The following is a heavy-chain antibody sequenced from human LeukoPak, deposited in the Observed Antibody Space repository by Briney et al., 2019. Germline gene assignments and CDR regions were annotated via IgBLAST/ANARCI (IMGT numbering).Heavy chain of an antibody. Sequence: SETLSLTCAVSGGSISSGGYSWSWIRQPPGKGLEWIGYIYHSGSTYYNPSLKSRVTISVDRSKNQFSLKLSSVTAADTAVYYCARDGYGSGTSWFDPWGQGTLVTVSS. CDR3: ARDGYGSGTSWFDP. CDR1: GGSISSGGYS. CDR2: IYHSGST. J-gene: IGHJ5*02. V-gene: IGHV4-30-2*01. D-gene: IGHD3-10*01.